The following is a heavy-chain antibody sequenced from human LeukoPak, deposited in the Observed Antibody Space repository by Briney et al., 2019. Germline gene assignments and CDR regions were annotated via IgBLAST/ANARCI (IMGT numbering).Heavy chain of an antibody. CDR2: IYPGDSDT. CDR3: ARHGYYGSGSSPYCFDY. CDR1: GYSFTSYW. J-gene: IGHJ4*02. V-gene: IGHV5-51*01. Sequence: GESLKISCKGSGYSFTSYWIGWVRPMPGKGLEWMGIIYPGDSDTRYSPSFQGQVTISADKSISTAYLQWSSLKASDTAMYYCARHGYYGSGSSPYCFDYWGQGTLVTVSS. D-gene: IGHD3-10*01.